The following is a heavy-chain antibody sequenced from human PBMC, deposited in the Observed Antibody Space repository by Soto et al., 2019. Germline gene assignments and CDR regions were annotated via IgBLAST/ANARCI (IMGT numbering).Heavy chain of an antibody. J-gene: IGHJ4*02. CDR2: IRSKTHNYAT. CDR1: GFTLSGSA. V-gene: IGHV3-73*02. Sequence: EVQLVESGGGLVQPGESLKLSCAASGFTLSGSAVHWVRQASAKGLEWVGRIRSKTHNYATDYIASVKGRFTMSRDDSNNTAYLQMNGLKTDDTAVYYCTRSGGSYSFGYWGQGTLVTVSS. D-gene: IGHD1-26*01. CDR3: TRSGGSYSFGY.